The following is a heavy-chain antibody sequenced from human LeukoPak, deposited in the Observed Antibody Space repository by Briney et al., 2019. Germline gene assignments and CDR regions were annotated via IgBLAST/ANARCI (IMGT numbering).Heavy chain of an antibody. CDR2: IFNSGTT. D-gene: IGHD2-21*02. V-gene: IGHV4-31*03. CDR1: GDSVTSGGYF. Sequence: SETLSLTCTVSGDSVTSGGYFWTWIRHHPGKGLEWIGYIFNSGTTSYNPSLKSRVSISVDTSNNQFSLSLSSVTAADTAVYYCARDVVVTSSPDAFDIWGQGTMVAVSS. CDR3: ARDVVVTSSPDAFDI. J-gene: IGHJ3*02.